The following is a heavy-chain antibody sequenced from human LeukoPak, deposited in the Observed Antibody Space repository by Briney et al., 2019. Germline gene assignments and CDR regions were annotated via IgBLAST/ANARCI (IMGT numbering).Heavy chain of an antibody. CDR2: INPNSGGT. J-gene: IGHJ4*02. CDR3: ARDSSPYYDFWSGYYTSYYFDY. CDR1: GYTFTGYY. V-gene: IGHV1-2*04. Sequence: GASVKVSCKASGYTFTGYYMHWVRQAPGQGLEWMGWINPNSGGTNYAQKFQGWVTMTRDTSISTAYMELSRLRSDDTAVYYCARDSSPYYDFWSGYYTSYYFDYWGQGTLVTVSS. D-gene: IGHD3-3*01.